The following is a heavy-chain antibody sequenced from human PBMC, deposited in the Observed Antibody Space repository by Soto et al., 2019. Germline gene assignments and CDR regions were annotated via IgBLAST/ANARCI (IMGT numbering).Heavy chain of an antibody. J-gene: IGHJ4*02. CDR2: MYHGGRT. V-gene: IGHV4-59*02. CDR1: GDSVTNYF. CDR3: ERDPGHCTNGVCPIFEF. D-gene: IGHD2-8*01. Sequence: SETLSLTCTVSGDSVTNYFWSWMRQPPGKGLERIGHMYHGGRTNYSPSLKSRVTMSLDSSKNQFSLNLSSVTAADTAVYFCERDPGHCTNGVCPIFEFWGQGVLVT.